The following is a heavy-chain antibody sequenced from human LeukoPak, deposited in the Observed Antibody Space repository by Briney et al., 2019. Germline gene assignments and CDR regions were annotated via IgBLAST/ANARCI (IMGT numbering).Heavy chain of an antibody. CDR2: IKEDGSEK. D-gene: IGHD1-26*01. CDR1: GFTFSSYW. J-gene: IGHJ4*02. V-gene: IGHV3-7*04. CDR3: ARDIVGPTD. Sequence: GGSLRLSCAASGFTFSSYWMSWVRQAPGQGLEWVADIKEDGSEKYYVDSVKGRFTISRDNAKNSLYLQMNSLRAEDTAVYYCARDIVGPTDWGQGTLVTVSS.